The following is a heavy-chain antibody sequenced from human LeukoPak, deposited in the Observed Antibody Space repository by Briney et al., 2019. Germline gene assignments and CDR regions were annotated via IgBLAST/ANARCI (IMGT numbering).Heavy chain of an antibody. D-gene: IGHD3-22*01. J-gene: IGHJ4*02. CDR2: IYPGDSDT. CDR1: GYSFTSYC. CDR3: ARPRGYYDSSGSFDY. Sequence: GESLKISCKGSGYSFTSYCIGWVRQMPGKGLEWMGIIYPGDSDTRYSPSFQGQVTISADKSISTAYLQWSSLKASDTAMYYCARPRGYYDSSGSFDYWGQGTLVTVSS. V-gene: IGHV5-51*01.